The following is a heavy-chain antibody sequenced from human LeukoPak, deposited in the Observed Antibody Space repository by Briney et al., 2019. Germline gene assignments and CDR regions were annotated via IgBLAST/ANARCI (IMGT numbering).Heavy chain of an antibody. CDR2: IYYSGST. CDR1: GGSISSYY. Sequence: SETLSLTCTVSGGSISSYYWSWIRQPPGKGLEWIGYIYYSGSTNYNPSLKSRVTISVDTSKNQFSLKLSSVTAADTAVYYCARAILNYNWNRLDPWGQGTLVTVSS. CDR3: ARAILNYNWNRLDP. V-gene: IGHV4-59*01. J-gene: IGHJ5*02. D-gene: IGHD1-20*01.